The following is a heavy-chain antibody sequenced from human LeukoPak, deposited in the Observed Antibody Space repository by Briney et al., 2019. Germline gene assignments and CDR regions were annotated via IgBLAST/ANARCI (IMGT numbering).Heavy chain of an antibody. D-gene: IGHD6-13*01. CDR2: IYYSGST. CDR3: ARVTHYSSRFAPFDY. V-gene: IGHV4-59*01. CDR1: GGSISSYY. J-gene: IGHJ4*02. Sequence: SETLSLTCTVSGGSISSYYWSWIRQPPGKGLEWIGYIYYSGSTNYNPSLKSRVTISVDTSKNQFSLKLSSVTAADTAVYYYARVTHYSSRFAPFDYWGQGTLVTVSS.